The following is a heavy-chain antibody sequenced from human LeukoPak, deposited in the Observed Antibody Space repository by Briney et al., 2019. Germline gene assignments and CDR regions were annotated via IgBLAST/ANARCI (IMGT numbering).Heavy chain of an antibody. Sequence: GESLEISCKTSEYNFTTYWIGWVRQMPGKGLEWMGIIYPGDFDTRYSPPFQGQVTISADKSITTAYLQWSSLKVSDTAMYYCASFHISGGSYNGLHYWGQGTLVTVSS. D-gene: IGHD3-10*01. CDR2: IYPGDFDT. J-gene: IGHJ4*02. CDR3: ASFHISGGSYNGLHY. V-gene: IGHV5-51*01. CDR1: EYNFTTYW.